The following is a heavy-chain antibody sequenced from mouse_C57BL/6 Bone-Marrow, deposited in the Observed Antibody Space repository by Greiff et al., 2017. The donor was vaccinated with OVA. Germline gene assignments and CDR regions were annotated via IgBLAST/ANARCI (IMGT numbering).Heavy chain of an antibody. V-gene: IGHV1-82*01. CDR2: IYPGDGDT. Sequence: QVQLQQSGPELVKPGASVKISCKASGYAFSSSWMNWVKQRPGKGLEWIGRIYPGDGDTNYNGKFKGKATLTADKSSSTAYMQHSSLTSEDSAVYFCARKANWVFDYWGQGTTLTVSS. J-gene: IGHJ2*01. CDR1: GYAFSSSW. CDR3: ARKANWVFDY. D-gene: IGHD4-1*01.